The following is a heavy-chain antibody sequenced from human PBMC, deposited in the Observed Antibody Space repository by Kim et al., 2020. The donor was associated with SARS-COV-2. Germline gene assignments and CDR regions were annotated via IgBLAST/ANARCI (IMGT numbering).Heavy chain of an antibody. D-gene: IGHD2-15*01. CDR3: AKLILSSGDYFAD. V-gene: IGHV3-23*01. Sequence: GGSLRLSCAASVYTFSSYALNWVRQAPGKGLEWVSTINTGGGTTNYADSVKGRFTISRDNSKNTLYLQMNSLRAEDTALYYCAKLILSSGDYFADWGQGTLVTVSS. CDR2: INTGGGTT. CDR1: VYTFSSYA. J-gene: IGHJ4*02.